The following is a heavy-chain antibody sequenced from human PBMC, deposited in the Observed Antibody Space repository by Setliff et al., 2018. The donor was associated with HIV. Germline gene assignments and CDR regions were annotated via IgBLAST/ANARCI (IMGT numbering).Heavy chain of an antibody. V-gene: IGHV4-59*01. D-gene: IGHD2-8*01. CDR3: ARSRPRSMDFYMDV. Sequence: SETLSLTCTVSGGSISSYYWSWIRQSPGKGLEWLGYIYYSGSTNYNPSLKSRVTISVDTSKNQFSLTLNSVTAADTAVYYCARSRPRSMDFYMDVWGKGTTVTVSS. CDR1: GGSISSYY. J-gene: IGHJ6*03. CDR2: IYYSGST.